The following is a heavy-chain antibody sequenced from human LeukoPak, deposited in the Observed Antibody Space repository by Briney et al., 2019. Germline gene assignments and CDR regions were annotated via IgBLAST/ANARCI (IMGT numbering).Heavy chain of an antibody. Sequence: SETLSLTCTVSGYSISSGYYWGWIRQPPGKGLEWIGSIYHSGSTYYNPSLKSRVTISVDTSKNRFSLKLSSVTAADTAVYYCARVAMVRVTGWFDPWGQGTLVTVSS. CDR2: IYHSGST. CDR3: ARVAMVRVTGWFDP. V-gene: IGHV4-38-2*02. D-gene: IGHD3-10*01. J-gene: IGHJ5*02. CDR1: GYSISSGYY.